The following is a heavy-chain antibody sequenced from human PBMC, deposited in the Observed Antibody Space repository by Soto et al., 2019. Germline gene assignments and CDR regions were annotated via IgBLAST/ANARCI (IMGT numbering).Heavy chain of an antibody. J-gene: IGHJ5*02. Sequence: QVQLVESGGGVVQPGRSLRLSCAASGFTFSSYAMHWVRQAPGKGLEWVAVISYDGSNKYYADSVKGRFTISRDNSKNTLYRQMNSLRAEDTAVYYCARDPGIAAAVRRLDPWGQGTLVTVSS. CDR1: GFTFSSYA. CDR3: ARDPGIAAAVRRLDP. CDR2: ISYDGSNK. D-gene: IGHD6-13*01. V-gene: IGHV3-30-3*01.